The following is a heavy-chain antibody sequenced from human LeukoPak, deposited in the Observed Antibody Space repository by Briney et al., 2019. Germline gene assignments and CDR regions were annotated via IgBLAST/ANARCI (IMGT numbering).Heavy chain of an antibody. J-gene: IGHJ3*02. CDR2: ISSDGSNK. V-gene: IGHV3-30-3*02. Sequence: PGGSLRLSCAASGFTFSSYAMHWVRQAPGKGLEWVAFISSDGSNKYYADSVKGRFTISRDNSKNTLYLQMNSLRAEDTAVYYCAKLSRRNWSGYPLDAFDIWGQGTMVTVSS. CDR1: GFTFSSYA. CDR3: AKLSRRNWSGYPLDAFDI. D-gene: IGHD3-3*01.